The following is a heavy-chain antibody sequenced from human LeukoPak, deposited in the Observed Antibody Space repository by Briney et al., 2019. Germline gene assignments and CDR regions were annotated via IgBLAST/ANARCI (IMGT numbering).Heavy chain of an antibody. CDR3: ARSRGAGPGAYFDY. CDR2: ISNSGSYT. CDR1: GFRYGDDY. V-gene: IGHV3-11*03. Sequence: GGSLRLSCAVSGFRYGDDYMSWIRQAPGQGLEWVSYISNSGSYTNYADSVEGRFTISRDNAENSLYLQMNSLRAEDTAVYYCARSRGAGPGAYFDYWGQGTLVTVTS. D-gene: IGHD6-19*01. J-gene: IGHJ4*02.